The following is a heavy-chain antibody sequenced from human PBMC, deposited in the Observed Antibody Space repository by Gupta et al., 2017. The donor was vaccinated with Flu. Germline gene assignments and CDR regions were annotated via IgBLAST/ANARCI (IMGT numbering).Heavy chain of an antibody. D-gene: IGHD3-10*01. CDR2: ISRSGSTT. J-gene: IGHJ4*02. Sequence: QVQLVESGGGLVKPGGSLRLSCAASGFTFSDYYMNWIRQAPGKGLEWVSYISRSGSTTFHADSVKGRFTISRDNAKNLLSLQMNSLTAEDTAVYYCARRSYFGEFFDYWGQGTLVTVSS. CDR3: ARRSYFGEFFDY. CDR1: GFTFSDYY. V-gene: IGHV3-11*01.